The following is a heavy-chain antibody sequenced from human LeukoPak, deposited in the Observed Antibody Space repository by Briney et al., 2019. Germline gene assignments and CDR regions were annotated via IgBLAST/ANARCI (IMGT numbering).Heavy chain of an antibody. D-gene: IGHD2/OR15-2a*01. CDR1: GGSISSYY. CDR2: IYYSGST. Sequence: PSETLSLTCTVSGGSISSYYWSWIRQPPGKGLEWIGYIYYSGSTNYNPSLKSRVTISVDTSKNQFSLKLSSVTAADTAVYYCARHGPLTSHFDYWGQGTLVTVSS. V-gene: IGHV4-59*08. J-gene: IGHJ4*02. CDR3: ARHGPLTSHFDY.